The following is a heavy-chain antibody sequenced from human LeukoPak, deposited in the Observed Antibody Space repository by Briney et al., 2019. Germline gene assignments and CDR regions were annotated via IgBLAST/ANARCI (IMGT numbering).Heavy chain of an antibody. Sequence: SVKVSCKASGGTFSSYAISWVRQAPGQGREWMGGIIPIFGTANYAQKFQGRVTITADESTSTAYMELSSLRSEDTAVYYCARDLQLERPGNWFDPWGQGTLVTVSS. CDR3: ARDLQLERPGNWFDP. D-gene: IGHD1-1*01. CDR1: GGTFSSYA. V-gene: IGHV1-69*13. CDR2: IIPIFGTA. J-gene: IGHJ5*02.